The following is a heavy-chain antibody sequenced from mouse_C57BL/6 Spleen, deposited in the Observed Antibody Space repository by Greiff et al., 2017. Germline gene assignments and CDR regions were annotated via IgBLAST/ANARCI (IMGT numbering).Heavy chain of an antibody. V-gene: IGHV5-6*02. CDR2: ISSGGSYT. CDR1: GFTFSSYG. D-gene: IGHD1-1*01. J-gene: IGHJ4*01. CDR3: AREGDYYGSSAMDY. Sequence: EVKLEESGGDLVKPGGSLKLSCAASGFTFSSYGMSWVRQTPDKRLEWVATISSGGSYTYYPDSVKGRFTISRDNAKNTLYLQMSSLKSEDTAMYYCAREGDYYGSSAMDYWGQGTSVTVSS.